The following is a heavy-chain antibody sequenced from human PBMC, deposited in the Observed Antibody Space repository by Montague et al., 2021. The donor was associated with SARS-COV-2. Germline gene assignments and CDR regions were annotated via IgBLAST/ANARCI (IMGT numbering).Heavy chain of an antibody. J-gene: IGHJ4*02. CDR2: IYHSGST. Sequence: SETLSLTCAVSGGSISSSNWWSWVRQPPGKGLEWIGEIYHSGSTNYNPSLKSRVTISVDKSKSQFSLKLSSVTAADTAVYYCARAWGAVEKNFDYWGQGTLVTVSS. V-gene: IGHV4-4*02. D-gene: IGHD5-24*01. CDR3: ARAWGAVEKNFDY. CDR1: GGSISSSNW.